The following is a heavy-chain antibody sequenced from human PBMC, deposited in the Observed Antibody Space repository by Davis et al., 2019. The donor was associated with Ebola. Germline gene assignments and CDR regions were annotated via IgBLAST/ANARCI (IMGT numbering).Heavy chain of an antibody. Sequence: PGGSLRLSCAASGFTFSSYGIHWVRQAPGKGLEWVALISSDGSREYYADSVEGRFTISKDNSGNTLYLHMNALTAEDTALYYCAKLRSHDYSDSSDHFYLDLWGPGTLVTVSS. V-gene: IGHV3-30*18. CDR2: ISSDGSRE. J-gene: IGHJ2*01. CDR1: GFTFSSYG. D-gene: IGHD3-16*01. CDR3: AKLRSHDYSDSSDHFYLDL.